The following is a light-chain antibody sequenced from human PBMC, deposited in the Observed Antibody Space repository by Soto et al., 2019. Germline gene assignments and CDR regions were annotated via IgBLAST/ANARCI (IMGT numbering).Light chain of an antibody. Sequence: IVVTQCPATLSVSQGERATLSCSARESVGSNLAWFQHKPGQAPRLLIYAASTKATGVPARFTGSGSRTDFNLTIASLQSEDFAVYYCQQYYHWPRTFGQGTKV. J-gene: IGKJ1*01. CDR2: AAS. V-gene: IGKV3-15*01. CDR1: ESVGSN. CDR3: QQYYHWPRT.